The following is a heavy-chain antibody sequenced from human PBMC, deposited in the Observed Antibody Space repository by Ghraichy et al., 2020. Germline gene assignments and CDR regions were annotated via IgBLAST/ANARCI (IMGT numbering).Heavy chain of an antibody. Sequence: SETLSLTCIVSGGTISGYYWSWIRQPPGKGLEWVATIYYSGNTTYNASLKSRVTILVDTSKNQLSLRLSTVTAADTAVYYCARQSAGNGYYQVFAFEIWGPGTCVNVSS. CDR3: ARQSAGNGYYQVFAFEI. J-gene: IGHJ3*02. CDR2: IYYSGNT. CDR1: GGTISGYY. D-gene: IGHD3-22*01. V-gene: IGHV4-59*08.